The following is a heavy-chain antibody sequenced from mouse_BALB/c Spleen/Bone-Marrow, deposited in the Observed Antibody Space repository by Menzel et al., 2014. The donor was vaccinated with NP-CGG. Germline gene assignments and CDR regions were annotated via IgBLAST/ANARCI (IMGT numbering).Heavy chain of an antibody. D-gene: IGHD2-4*01. CDR3: ARYDYGVYFDY. V-gene: IGHV14-3*02. CDR1: GFNIKDTY. J-gene: IGHJ2*01. CDR2: IDPANGNT. Sequence: VTLKESGAEVVKPGASVKLSCTASGFNIKDTYMHWVKQRPEQGLEWIGRIDPANGNTKYDPKFQGKTTITADTFSNTAYLQLSSLTSEDTAVYYCARYDYGVYFDYWGQGTTLTVSS.